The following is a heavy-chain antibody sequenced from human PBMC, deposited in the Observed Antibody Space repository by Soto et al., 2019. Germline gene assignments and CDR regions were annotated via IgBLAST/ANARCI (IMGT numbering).Heavy chain of an antibody. D-gene: IGHD4-17*01. J-gene: IGHJ6*02. CDR3: AKYLYGDQKYYYNGMDV. Sequence: QVQLVQSGAEVKKPGSSVKVSCKASGGTFSSYTISWVRQAPGQGLEWMGRIIPILGVANYAQKFQGRVTITADTSTSTTYMELSSLRSEDTAVYYCAKYLYGDQKYYYNGMDVWGQGTTVTVSS. V-gene: IGHV1-69*02. CDR1: GGTFSSYT. CDR2: IIPILGVA.